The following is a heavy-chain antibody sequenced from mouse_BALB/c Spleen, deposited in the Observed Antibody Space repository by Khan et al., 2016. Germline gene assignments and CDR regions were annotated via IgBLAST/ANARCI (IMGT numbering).Heavy chain of an antibody. V-gene: IGHV5-17*02. D-gene: IGHD1-2*01. CDR2: ISSGSSTI. Sequence: EVELVESGGGLVQPGGSRNLSCAASGFTFSSFGMHWVRQAPEKGLEWVAYISSGSSTIYYADTVKGRFTISRDNPKNTLFLQMTSLRSEDTAMYYCARLTAATAYWGQGTLVTVSA. CDR3: ARLTAATAY. CDR1: GFTFSSFG. J-gene: IGHJ3*01.